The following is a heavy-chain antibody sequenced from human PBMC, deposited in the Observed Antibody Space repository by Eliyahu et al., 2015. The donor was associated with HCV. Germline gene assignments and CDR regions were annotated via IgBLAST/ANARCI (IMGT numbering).Heavy chain of an antibody. CDR3: ARAKPALLWFGELDY. CDR1: GFTFSSYW. J-gene: IGHJ4*02. Sequence: EVQLVESGGGLVQPGGSLRLSCAASGFTFSSYWMHWVRQAPGKGLVWVSRINSDGSSTSYADSVKGRFTISRDNAKNTLYLQMNSLRAEDTAVYYCARAKPALLWFGELDYWGQGTLVTVSS. V-gene: IGHV3-74*01. D-gene: IGHD3-10*01. CDR2: INSDGSST.